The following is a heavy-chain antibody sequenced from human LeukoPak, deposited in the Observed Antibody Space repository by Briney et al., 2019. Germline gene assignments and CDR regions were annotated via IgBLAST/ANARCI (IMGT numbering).Heavy chain of an antibody. J-gene: IGHJ4*02. V-gene: IGHV3-9*01. D-gene: IGHD3-10*01. CDR3: AKDNGLWFGEFIDY. Sequence: GGSLRLSCAASGFTFDDYAMHWVRQAPGKGLEWVSGISWNSGSIGYADSVKGRFTISRDNAKNSLYLQMNSLRAEDTALYYCAKDNGLWFGEFIDYWGQGTLVTVSS. CDR1: GFTFDDYA. CDR2: ISWNSGSI.